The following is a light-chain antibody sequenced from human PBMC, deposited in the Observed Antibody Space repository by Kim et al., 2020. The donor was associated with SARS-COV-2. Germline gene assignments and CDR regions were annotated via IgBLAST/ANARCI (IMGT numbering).Light chain of an antibody. CDR1: QSVSSN. Sequence: SPGERATLSCRASQSVSSNLAWYQQKPGQAPRLLIYGASNRATGIPARFSGSGAGTEFTLTISSLQSEDFAVYYCQQYNNWPPLTFGGGTKVDIK. J-gene: IGKJ4*01. CDR3: QQYNNWPPLT. CDR2: GAS. V-gene: IGKV3-15*01.